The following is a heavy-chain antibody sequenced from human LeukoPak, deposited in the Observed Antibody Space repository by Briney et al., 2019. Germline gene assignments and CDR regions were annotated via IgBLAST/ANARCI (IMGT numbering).Heavy chain of an antibody. CDR3: ARDNVIR. J-gene: IGHJ4*02. D-gene: IGHD3-16*02. Sequence: MXXVRQAPGQGLEWMGRINPNSGGTNYAQKFQGRVTMTRDTSISTAYMELSRLRSDDTAVYYCARDNVIRWGQGTLVTVSS. CDR2: INPNSGGT. V-gene: IGHV1-2*06.